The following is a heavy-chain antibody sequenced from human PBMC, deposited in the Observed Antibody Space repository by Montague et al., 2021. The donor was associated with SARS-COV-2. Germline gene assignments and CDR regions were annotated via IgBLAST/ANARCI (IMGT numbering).Heavy chain of an antibody. CDR2: IHYDGSST. D-gene: IGHD2-8*02. CDR3: ARAYYTGLYPFDY. CDR1: GFTLSNYV. Sequence: SLRLSCAASGFTLSNYVMYWVRQAPGKGLVWVSRIHYDGSSTYFADSVKGRFTISRDNSKNTHYLQMNSLGVDDTAVYYCARAYYTGLYPFDYWGQGTLVTVSS. J-gene: IGHJ4*02. V-gene: IGHV3-74*01.